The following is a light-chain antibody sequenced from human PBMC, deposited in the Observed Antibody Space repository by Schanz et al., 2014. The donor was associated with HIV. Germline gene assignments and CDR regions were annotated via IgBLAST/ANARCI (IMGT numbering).Light chain of an antibody. CDR2: GAS. CDR3: QYYGSPPWT. CDR1: QTVSSRF. Sequence: EIVLTQSPVTLSLSPGERATLSCRASQTVSSRFIVWYQQEPGQPPRLLIYGASSRATGISDRFSGSGSGTDFNLTISRLEPEDFAVYFCQYYGSPPWTFGQGTKVEVK. J-gene: IGKJ1*01. V-gene: IGKV3-20*01.